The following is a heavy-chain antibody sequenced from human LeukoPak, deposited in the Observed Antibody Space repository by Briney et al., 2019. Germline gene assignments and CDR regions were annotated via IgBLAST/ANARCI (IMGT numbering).Heavy chain of an antibody. CDR2: IYYSGST. CDR1: GGSFSGYY. D-gene: IGHD3-22*01. CDR3: ARKSYHYDSSGYYNFDY. Sequence: KTSETLSLTCAVYGGSFSGYYWGWIRQPPGKGLEWIGSIYYSGSTYYNPSLKSRVTISVDTSKNQFSLKLSSVTAADTAVYYCARKSYHYDSSGYYNFDYWGQGTLVTVSS. V-gene: IGHV4-34*01. J-gene: IGHJ4*02.